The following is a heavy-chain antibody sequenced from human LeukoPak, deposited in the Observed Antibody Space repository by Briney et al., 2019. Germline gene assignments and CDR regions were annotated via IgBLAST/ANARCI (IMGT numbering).Heavy chain of an antibody. CDR1: GFAFSSFA. V-gene: IGHV3-23*01. Sequence: GGSLRLSCAASGFAFSSFAMGWIRQSPGKGLEWLSTINGGGNTTFYADSVKGRFTISGDNSKNTLYLHMDSLRPDDTAIYYCTKELHVAVAVADYYYFYMDVWGRGTAVTVSS. CDR3: TKELHVAVAVADYYYFYMDV. CDR2: INGGGNTT. D-gene: IGHD6-19*01. J-gene: IGHJ6*03.